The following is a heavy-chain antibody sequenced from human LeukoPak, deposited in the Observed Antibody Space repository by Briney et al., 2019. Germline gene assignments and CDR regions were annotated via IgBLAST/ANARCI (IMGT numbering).Heavy chain of an antibody. Sequence: PGGSLRLSCTASGXTVSRNYRSWVRQAPGKGVECVSIIYSGGSTYYADSVKGRFTISRDNSKNTLHLQMNSRRAEDTAVYYCARDSWIAVGGTGYFDLWGRGTLVTVSS. D-gene: IGHD6-19*01. V-gene: IGHV3-53*01. J-gene: IGHJ2*01. CDR3: ARDSWIAVGGTGYFDL. CDR1: GXTVSRNY. CDR2: IYSGGST.